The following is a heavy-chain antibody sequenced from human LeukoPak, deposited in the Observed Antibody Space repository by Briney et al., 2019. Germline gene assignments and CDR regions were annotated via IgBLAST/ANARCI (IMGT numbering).Heavy chain of an antibody. Sequence: KPSETLSLTCAVYGGSFSGYYWSWIRQPPGKGLEWIGEINHSGSTNYNPSLKSRVTISVDTSKNQFSLKLSSVTAADTAVYYCAREDIVATTLDYWGQGTLVTVSS. CDR3: AREDIVATTLDY. J-gene: IGHJ4*02. CDR1: GGSFSGYY. D-gene: IGHD5-12*01. V-gene: IGHV4-34*01. CDR2: INHSGST.